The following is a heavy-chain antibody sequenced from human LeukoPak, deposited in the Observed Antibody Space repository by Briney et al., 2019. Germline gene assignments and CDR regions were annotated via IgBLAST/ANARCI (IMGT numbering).Heavy chain of an antibody. J-gene: IGHJ4*02. Sequence: GGSLRLSCAASGFTFDDYAMHWVRQAPGKGLEWVSGISWNSGSIGYADSVKGRFTISRDNAKNSPYLQMNSLRAEDMALYYCAKDIDWNDGFDYWGQGILVTVSS. D-gene: IGHD1-1*01. CDR2: ISWNSGSI. CDR3: AKDIDWNDGFDY. V-gene: IGHV3-9*03. CDR1: GFTFDDYA.